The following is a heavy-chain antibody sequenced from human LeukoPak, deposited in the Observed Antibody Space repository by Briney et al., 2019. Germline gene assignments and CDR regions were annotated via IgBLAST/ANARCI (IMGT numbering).Heavy chain of an antibody. CDR2: VHHSGTT. CDR1: GGSISSGNYH. CDR3: AREGIAVATTAFDY. V-gene: IGHV4-30-2*01. J-gene: IGHJ4*02. D-gene: IGHD6-19*01. Sequence: PSQTLSLTCTVSGGSISSGNYHWSWIRQPPGKGLEWIGYVHHSGTTYYNPSLKSRVTISVDRSKNQFSLKLSSVTAADTAVYYCAREGIAVATTAFDYWGQGTLVTVSS.